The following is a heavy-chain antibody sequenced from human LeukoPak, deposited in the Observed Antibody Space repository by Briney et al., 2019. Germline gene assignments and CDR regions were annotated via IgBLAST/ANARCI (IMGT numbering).Heavy chain of an antibody. CDR3: ARRDTSGWLPDY. D-gene: IGHD6-19*01. CDR1: GFTFSSYA. V-gene: IGHV3-30-3*01. Sequence: PGGSLRLSCAASGFTFSSYAMHWVRQAPGKGLEWVAVISYDGSNKYYADSVKGRFTISRDNSKNTLYLQMNSLRAEDTAVYYCARRDTSGWLPDYWGQGTLVTVSS. CDR2: ISYDGSNK. J-gene: IGHJ4*02.